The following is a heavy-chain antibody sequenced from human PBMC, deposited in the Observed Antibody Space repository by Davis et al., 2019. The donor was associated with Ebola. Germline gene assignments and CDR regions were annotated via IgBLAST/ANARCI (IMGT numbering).Heavy chain of an antibody. D-gene: IGHD3-22*01. CDR2: ISPSGSST. Sequence: GESLKISCAASGFTFSNYAMSWVRQAPGKGLEWVFAISPSGSSTYYADSVKGRFTISRDNYRRTLYLQMNSLRAEDMAVYYCAKDQRYYESSTYYSGDAFDMWGQGTMVTVSS. V-gene: IGHV3-23*01. CDR3: AKDQRYYESSTYYSGDAFDM. CDR1: GFTFSNYA. J-gene: IGHJ3*02.